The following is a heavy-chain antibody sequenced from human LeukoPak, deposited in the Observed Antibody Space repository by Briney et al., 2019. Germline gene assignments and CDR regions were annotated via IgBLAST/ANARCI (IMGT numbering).Heavy chain of an antibody. Sequence: GRSLRLSCAASGFTFSSYAMNWVRQAPGKGLEWVSAISASASNTYYANSVKGRFTVSRDNSRNTVYLQMNSLRAEDTAVYYCAKGITAFSPPNWGQGTLVAVSS. CDR3: AKGITAFSPPN. D-gene: IGHD3-9*01. V-gene: IGHV3-23*01. CDR1: GFTFSSYA. J-gene: IGHJ4*02. CDR2: ISASASNT.